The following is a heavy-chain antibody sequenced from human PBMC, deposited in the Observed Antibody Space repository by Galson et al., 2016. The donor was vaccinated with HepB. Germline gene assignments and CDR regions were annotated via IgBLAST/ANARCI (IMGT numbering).Heavy chain of an antibody. CDR2: INAGNGNT. CDR3: ARGRLRFLEWVRMDV. D-gene: IGHD3-3*01. CDR1: GYTFTNYA. Sequence: SVKVSCKASGYTFTNYAMHWVRQAPGQRLEWVGWINAGNGNTHYSHKVQGRVTITRDTTAITAFMEVSSLRSEDTAVYYCARGRLRFLEWVRMDVWGQGTTVTVSS. J-gene: IGHJ6*02. V-gene: IGHV1-3*01.